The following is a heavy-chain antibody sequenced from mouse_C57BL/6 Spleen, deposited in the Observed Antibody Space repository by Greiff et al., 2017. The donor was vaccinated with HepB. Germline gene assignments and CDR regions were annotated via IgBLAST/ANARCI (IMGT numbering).Heavy chain of an antibody. D-gene: IGHD4-1*01. V-gene: IGHV1-64*01. CDR2: IHPNSGST. CDR1: GYTFTSYW. J-gene: IGHJ2*01. CDR3: ASLGRDLLDY. Sequence: QVQLKQPGAELVKPGASVKLSCKASGYTFTSYWMHWVKQRPGQGLEWIGMIHPNSGSTNYNEKFKSKATLTVDKSSSTAYMQLSSLTSEDSAVYYCASLGRDLLDYWGQGTTLTVSS.